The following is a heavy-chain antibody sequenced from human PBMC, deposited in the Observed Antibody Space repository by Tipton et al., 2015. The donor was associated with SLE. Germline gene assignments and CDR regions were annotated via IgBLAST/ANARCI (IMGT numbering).Heavy chain of an antibody. CDR1: GFTFSAYA. J-gene: IGHJ4*02. Sequence: SLRLSCAASGFTFSAYAMNWVRQAPGKGLEWVGFIRSKAYGGTTEYAASVKGRFTISRDDSKSIAYLQMNSLKTEDTAVYYCAKGRSSTWYVDYWGQGTLVTVSS. CDR2: IRSKAYGGTT. V-gene: IGHV3-49*04. CDR3: AKGRSSTWYVDY. D-gene: IGHD6-13*01.